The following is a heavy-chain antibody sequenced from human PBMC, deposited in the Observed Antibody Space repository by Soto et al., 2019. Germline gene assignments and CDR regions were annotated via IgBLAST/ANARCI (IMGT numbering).Heavy chain of an antibody. Sequence: TWGSLRFSCTSCVFTFSDYYMSWIRQAPGKGLEWLSYISTGSSNTKYADSVKGRFTISRDNAKKSLYLQMNSLRAEDTAVYYCARDALATNDYWGQGTLVTVSS. J-gene: IGHJ4*02. CDR3: ARDALATNDY. CDR1: VFTFSDYY. CDR2: ISTGSSNT. D-gene: IGHD5-12*01. V-gene: IGHV3-11*06.